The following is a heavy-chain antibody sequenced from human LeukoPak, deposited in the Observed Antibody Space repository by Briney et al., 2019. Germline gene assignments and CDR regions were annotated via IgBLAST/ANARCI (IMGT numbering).Heavy chain of an antibody. Sequence: GGSLRLSCAASGFTFSDYHMSWIRQAPGRGLEWVSYISGNSRTIYYADSVKGRFTISRDNAKNSLYLQMNSLRAEDTAVYYCARRYYSDSSGYLYWGQGTLVTVSS. CDR3: ARRYYSDSSGYLY. V-gene: IGHV3-11*04. CDR1: GFTFSDYH. CDR2: ISGNSRTI. J-gene: IGHJ4*02. D-gene: IGHD3-22*01.